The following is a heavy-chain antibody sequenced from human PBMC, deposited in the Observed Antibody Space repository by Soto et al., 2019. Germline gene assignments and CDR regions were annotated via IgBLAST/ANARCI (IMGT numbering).Heavy chain of an antibody. V-gene: IGHV3-23*01. D-gene: IGHD5-12*01. CDR1: GFTFSSYA. J-gene: IGHJ3*02. CDR3: AKEESGYDAFDI. Sequence: PGGSLRLSCAASGFTFSSYAMSWVRQAPGKGLEWVSAISGSGVSTYYADSVKGRFTISRDNSKNTLYLRMNSLRAEDTAVYYCAKEESGYDAFDIWGQGTMVTVSS. CDR2: ISGSGVST.